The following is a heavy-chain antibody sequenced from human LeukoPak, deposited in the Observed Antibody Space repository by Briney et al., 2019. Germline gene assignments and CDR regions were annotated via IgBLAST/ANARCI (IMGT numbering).Heavy chain of an antibody. CDR2: ISAYNGNT. CDR1: GYTFTSYG. D-gene: IGHD4-11*01. CDR3: ARDENTVTTDHHFDY. Sequence: ASVKVSCKASGYTFTSYGISWVRQAPGQGLEWMGWISAYNGNTNYAQKLQGRVTMTTDTSTSTAHMELRSLRSDDTAVYYCARDENTVTTDHHFDYWGQGTLVTVSS. V-gene: IGHV1-18*01. J-gene: IGHJ4*02.